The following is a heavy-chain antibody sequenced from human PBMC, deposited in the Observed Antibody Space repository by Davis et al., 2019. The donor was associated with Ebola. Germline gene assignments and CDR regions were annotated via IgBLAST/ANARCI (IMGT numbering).Heavy chain of an antibody. J-gene: IGHJ4*02. CDR1: GGSISSYY. D-gene: IGHD4-17*01. CDR2: IYYSGST. Sequence: MPSETLSLTCTVSGGSISSYYWSWIRQPPGKGLEWIGYIYYSGSTNYNPSLKSRVTISVDTSKNQFSLKLSSVTAADTAVYYCARGDYEGYFDYWGQGTLVTVSS. CDR3: ARGDYEGYFDY. V-gene: IGHV4-59*01.